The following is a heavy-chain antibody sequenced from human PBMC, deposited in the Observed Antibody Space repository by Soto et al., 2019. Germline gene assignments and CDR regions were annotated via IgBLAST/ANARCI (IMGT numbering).Heavy chain of an antibody. D-gene: IGHD6-6*01. CDR1: GFTFSSYG. CDR2: ISYDGSNK. CDR3: AKELGPKQFAIYLLFDY. Sequence: GGSLRLSCAASGFTFSSYGMHWVRRAPGKGLEWVAVISYDGSNKYYADSVKGRFTISRDNSKNTLYLQMNSLRAEDTAVYYCAKELGPKQFAIYLLFDYWGQGTLVTVSS. J-gene: IGHJ4*02. V-gene: IGHV3-30*18.